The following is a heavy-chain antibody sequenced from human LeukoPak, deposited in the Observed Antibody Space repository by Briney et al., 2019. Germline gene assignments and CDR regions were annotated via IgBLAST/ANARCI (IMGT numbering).Heavy chain of an antibody. CDR1: GGSISISSYY. CDR2: IYYSGST. Sequence: SETLSLTCTVCGGSISISSYYWGWIRQPPGKGLEWIGSIYYSGSTYYNPSLKSRVTISVDTSKNQFSLKLSSVTAADTAVYYCARHAAAALPYYFDYWGQGTLVTVSS. J-gene: IGHJ4*02. V-gene: IGHV4-39*01. D-gene: IGHD6-13*01. CDR3: ARHAAAALPYYFDY.